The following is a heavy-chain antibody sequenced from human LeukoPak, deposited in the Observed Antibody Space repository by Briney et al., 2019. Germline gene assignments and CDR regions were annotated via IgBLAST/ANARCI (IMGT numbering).Heavy chain of an antibody. V-gene: IGHV3-9*01. J-gene: IGHJ3*02. Sequence: GGSLRLSCAASGFTFDDYAMHWVRQAPGEGLEWVSGISWNSGSIGYADSVKGRFTISRDNAKNSLYLQMNSLRAEDTALYYCAKDYNWATFGHAFDIWGQGTMVTVSS. CDR2: ISWNSGSI. CDR3: AKDYNWATFGHAFDI. D-gene: IGHD3-16*01. CDR1: GFTFDDYA.